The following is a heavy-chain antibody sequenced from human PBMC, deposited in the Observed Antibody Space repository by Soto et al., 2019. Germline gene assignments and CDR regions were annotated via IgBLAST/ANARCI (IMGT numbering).Heavy chain of an antibody. CDR1: GGSISSYY. V-gene: IGHV4-4*07. Sequence: SETLSLTCTVSGGSISSYYWSWIRQPAGKGLEWIGRIYTSGSTNYNPSLKSRVTMSVDTSKNQFSLKLSSVTAADTAAYYCAREGVVGPYYYYGMDVWGQGTMVTVSS. J-gene: IGHJ6*02. CDR2: IYTSGST. D-gene: IGHD2-15*01. CDR3: AREGVVGPYYYYGMDV.